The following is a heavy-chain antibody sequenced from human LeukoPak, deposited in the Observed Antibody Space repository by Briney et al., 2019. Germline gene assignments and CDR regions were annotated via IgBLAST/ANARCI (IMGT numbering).Heavy chain of an antibody. CDR1: GGTSSSYA. CDR3: ARDPPGYSGYDLYAFDI. CDR2: IIPIFGTA. J-gene: IGHJ3*02. D-gene: IGHD5-12*01. V-gene: IGHV1-69*13. Sequence: SVKVSCKASGGTSSSYAISWVRQAPGQGLEWMGGIIPIFGTANYAQKFQGRVTITADVSTSTAYMELSSLRSEDTAVYYCARDPPGYSGYDLYAFDIWGQGTMVTVSS.